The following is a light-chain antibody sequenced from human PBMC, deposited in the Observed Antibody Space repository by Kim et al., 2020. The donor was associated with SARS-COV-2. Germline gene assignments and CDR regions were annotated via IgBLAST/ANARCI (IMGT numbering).Light chain of an antibody. J-gene: IGKJ2*01. Sequence: EIVFTQSPGTLSLSPGERATLSCRASQSVAPNHLAWFQQKPGQAPRLLIYGTSSRATGIPDRFSASESGTDFTLTISRLEPEDFAVYFCQQYDRPPYTFGQGTKLEI. V-gene: IGKV3-20*01. CDR1: QSVAPNH. CDR2: GTS. CDR3: QQYDRPPYT.